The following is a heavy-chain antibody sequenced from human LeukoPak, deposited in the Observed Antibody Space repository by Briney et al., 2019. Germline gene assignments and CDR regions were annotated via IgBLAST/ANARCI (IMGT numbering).Heavy chain of an antibody. J-gene: IGHJ4*02. CDR2: IRYDGSNK. CDR1: GLTFSSDG. Sequence: GGSLRLSCAASGLTFSSDGMHWVRQAPGKGLEWVAFIRYDGSNKYYADSVKGRFTISRDNSKNTLYLQMNSLRAEDTAVYYCAKTYAYVALDYWGQGTLVTVSS. CDR3: AKTYAYVALDY. V-gene: IGHV3-30*02. D-gene: IGHD3-10*02.